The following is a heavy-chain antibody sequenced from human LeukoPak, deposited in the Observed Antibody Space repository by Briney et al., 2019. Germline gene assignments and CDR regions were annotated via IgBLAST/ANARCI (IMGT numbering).Heavy chain of an antibody. CDR1: GFTFSSYS. J-gene: IGHJ5*02. V-gene: IGHV3-21*04. CDR2: ISSSGSYI. CDR3: ARGGGYDRDWFDP. Sequence: GGSLRLSCAASGFTFSSYSMNWVCQAPGKGLEWVSSISSSGSYIYYADSVQGRFTISRDNSKNTLYLQMNSLRAEDTAVYYCARGGGYDRDWFDPWGQGTLVTVSS. D-gene: IGHD5-12*01.